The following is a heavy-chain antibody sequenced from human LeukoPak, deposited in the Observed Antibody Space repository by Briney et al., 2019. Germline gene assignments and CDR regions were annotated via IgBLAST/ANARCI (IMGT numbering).Heavy chain of an antibody. CDR2: INHDATEK. CDR1: GFSFDSYW. V-gene: IGHV3-7*01. J-gene: IGHJ4*02. Sequence: PGGSLRLSCAASGFSFDSYWMNWVRQAPGRGLEWVANINHDATEKYYVDSVKGRFTISRDNAKKSLYLQMNRLRADGTAVYHCARVRSAAAGPLDYWGQGTLVTVSS. D-gene: IGHD6-13*01. CDR3: ARVRSAAAGPLDY.